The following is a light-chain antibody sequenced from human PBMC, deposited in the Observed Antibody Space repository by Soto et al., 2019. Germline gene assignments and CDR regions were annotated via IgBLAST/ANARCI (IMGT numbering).Light chain of an antibody. CDR1: QSISNW. Sequence: DIQMTQSPSTLSASVGDRVTITCRASQSISNWLAWFQQKPGKAPKLLIYDASNLESGVPSRFSGSGSSTEFTLTISSLQPDDFATYYCQQYYSYVYTFGQGTKVEIK. CDR2: DAS. J-gene: IGKJ2*01. V-gene: IGKV1-5*01. CDR3: QQYYSYVYT.